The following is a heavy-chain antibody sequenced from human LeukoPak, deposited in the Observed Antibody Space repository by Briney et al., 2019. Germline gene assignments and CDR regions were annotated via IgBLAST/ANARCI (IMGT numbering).Heavy chain of an antibody. CDR3: AGAGDGYYYYYYMDV. V-gene: IGHV4-59*08. CDR2: IFSSESSNT. CDR1: NGSFSTYY. Sequence: PSETLSLTCSVPNGSFSTYYWGWIRQPPGKRLEWIGYIFSSESSNTNYNPSLNGRVTISVDTSKNQFSLTLNSVTAADTAVYYCAGAGDGYYYYYYMDVWGKGTTVTVSS. D-gene: IGHD5-24*01. J-gene: IGHJ6*03.